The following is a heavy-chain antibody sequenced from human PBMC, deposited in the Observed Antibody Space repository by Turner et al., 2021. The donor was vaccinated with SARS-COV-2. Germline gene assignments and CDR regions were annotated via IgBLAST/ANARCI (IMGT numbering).Heavy chain of an antibody. V-gene: IGHV4-34*01. D-gene: IGHD1-26*01. Sequence: QVQLQQWGAGLLKPSETLSLSCAVLGGSFRGYYWSWIRQPPGKGLDWIGEINHSGSTNYNPSLESRISISIDTAKNQFSLNLNSVTAADTAVYYCARAGREGFDPWGQGTLVTVSS. CDR3: ARAGREGFDP. J-gene: IGHJ5*02. CDR2: INHSGST. CDR1: GGSFRGYY.